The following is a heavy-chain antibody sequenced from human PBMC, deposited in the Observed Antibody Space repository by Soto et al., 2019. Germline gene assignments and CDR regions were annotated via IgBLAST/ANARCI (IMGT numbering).Heavy chain of an antibody. CDR3: AKEGGLSGSYYISSSYYFDY. V-gene: IGHV3-11*06. CDR2: ISTSSSYT. J-gene: IGHJ4*02. CDR1: GFTFSDYY. Sequence: PWGSVRLSCAASGFTFSDYYMTWIRQAPGKGLEWVSYISTSSSYTNYADSVRGRFTISRDNSKNTLYLQMNSLRAEDTSVYYCAKEGGLSGSYYISSSYYFDYWGQGTLVTVSS. D-gene: IGHD1-26*01.